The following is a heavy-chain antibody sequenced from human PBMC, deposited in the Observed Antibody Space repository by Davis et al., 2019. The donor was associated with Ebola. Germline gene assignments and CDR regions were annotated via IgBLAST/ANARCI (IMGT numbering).Heavy chain of an antibody. CDR3: AKDGEVQLVPPFYYYYYGMDV. Sequence: GESLKISCAASGFTVSSNYMSWVRQAPGKGLEWVSVIYSGGSTYYADSVKGRFTISRDNSKNTLYLQMNSLRAEDTAVYYCAKDGEVQLVPPFYYYYYGMDVWGQGTTVTVSS. J-gene: IGHJ6*02. CDR2: IYSGGST. CDR1: GFTVSSNY. D-gene: IGHD6-6*01. V-gene: IGHV3-66*01.